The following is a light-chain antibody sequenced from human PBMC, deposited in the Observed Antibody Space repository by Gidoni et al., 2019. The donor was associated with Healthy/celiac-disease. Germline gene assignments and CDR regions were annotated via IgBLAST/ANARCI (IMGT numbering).Light chain of an antibody. CDR3: QQSYSTLP. CDR1: QSISSY. J-gene: IGKJ4*01. V-gene: IGKV1-39*01. CDR2: AAS. Sequence: DIQLTQSPYSLSASVGDRVTITCRASQSISSYLNWYQQKPGKAPKLLIYAASSLQSGVPSSFRGRGSGTDFTLTISSLQPEDFATYYGQQSYSTLPFGGGTKVEIK.